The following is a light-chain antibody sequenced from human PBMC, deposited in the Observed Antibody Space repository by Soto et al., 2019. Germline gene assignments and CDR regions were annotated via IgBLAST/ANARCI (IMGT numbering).Light chain of an antibody. J-gene: IGKJ1*01. CDR1: QSISSW. CDR3: HQYNSYSPWT. Sequence: DIQMTQSPSTLSASVGDRVTITCRASQSISSWLAWYQQKPGKAPKLLIYKASSSESGVPSRFSGSVSGTEFTLTTSTLQPDDFPTYYCHQYNSYSPWTFGQGTKVEIK. V-gene: IGKV1-5*03. CDR2: KAS.